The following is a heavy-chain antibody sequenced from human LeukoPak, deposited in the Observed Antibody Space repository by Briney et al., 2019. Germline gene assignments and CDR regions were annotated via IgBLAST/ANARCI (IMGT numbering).Heavy chain of an antibody. Sequence: SETLSLTCSVSGGSISSYYWSWLRQPPGKGLEWIGYIYYSGSTNYNPSLKSRVTISVDTSKNQFSLKLSSVTAADTAVYYCARSPVYYDILTGYSNWFDPWGQGTLVTVSS. CDR1: GGSISSYY. J-gene: IGHJ5*02. CDR2: IYYSGST. CDR3: ARSPVYYDILTGYSNWFDP. V-gene: IGHV4-59*01. D-gene: IGHD3-9*01.